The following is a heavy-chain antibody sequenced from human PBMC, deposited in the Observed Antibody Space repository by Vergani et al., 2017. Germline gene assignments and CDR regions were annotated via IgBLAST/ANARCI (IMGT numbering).Heavy chain of an antibody. CDR1: GFLFNNYP. D-gene: IGHD5-12*01. CDR2: IRTTAESGE. Sequence: EVQLVESGGGLVPPGGSLRLSCEVSGFLFNNYPMNWVRQSPGKGLEWVSNIRTTAESGEFSADSVKGRFTISRDDAKNTLYLEMNSLRGDDTAIYYCVRARCSGPCFMSNWFDSWGQGTLVTVSS. CDR3: VRARCSGPCFMSNWFDS. J-gene: IGHJ5*01. V-gene: IGHV3-48*01.